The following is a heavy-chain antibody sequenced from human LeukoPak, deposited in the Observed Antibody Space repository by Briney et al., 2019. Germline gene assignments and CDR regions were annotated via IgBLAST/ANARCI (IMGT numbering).Heavy chain of an antibody. V-gene: IGHV4-59*01. Sequence: SETLSLTCTVSGGSISSYYWSWIRQPPGKGLEWIGYIYYSGSTNYNPSLKSRVTISVDTSKNQFSLNLSSVTAADTAVYYCARDRSFYDTSLGYWGQGTLVTVSS. J-gene: IGHJ4*02. CDR2: IYYSGST. CDR1: GGSISSYY. D-gene: IGHD3-22*01. CDR3: ARDRSFYDTSLGY.